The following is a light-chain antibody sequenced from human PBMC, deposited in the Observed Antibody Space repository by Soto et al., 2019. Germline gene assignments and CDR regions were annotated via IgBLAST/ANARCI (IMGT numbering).Light chain of an antibody. CDR1: SSDIGGYNY. J-gene: IGLJ1*01. V-gene: IGLV2-14*03. CDR3: SSYTSSGLYV. CDR2: DVS. Sequence: QSALTQPASVSGSPGQSITISCTGTSSDIGGYNYVAWYQQHPGKAPKLMIYDVSNRPSGVSNRFSGSKSGNTASLIVSGRQAEDEADYFCSSYTSSGLYVFGTGTKVTVL.